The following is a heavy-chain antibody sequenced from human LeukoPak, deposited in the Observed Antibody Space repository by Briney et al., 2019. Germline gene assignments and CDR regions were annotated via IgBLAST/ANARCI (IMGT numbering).Heavy chain of an antibody. V-gene: IGHV3-48*02. J-gene: IGHJ6*02. D-gene: IGHD4-17*01. Sequence: GGSLRLSCAASGFTFSSYSMSSVRPAPGEGLEWVSYISSSRNTIYYADPVKGRFNISRDNAKNSPYPQMNSLRDEDTAVYYCARRGDYAGGLGYYGMDVWGHETTVTVSS. CDR3: ARRGDYAGGLGYYGMDV. CDR1: GFTFSSYS. CDR2: ISSSRNTI.